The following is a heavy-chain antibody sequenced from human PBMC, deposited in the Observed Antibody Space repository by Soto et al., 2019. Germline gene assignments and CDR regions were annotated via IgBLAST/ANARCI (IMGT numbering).Heavy chain of an antibody. CDR1: GFTFSGSA. J-gene: IGHJ3*02. CDR3: TTRYSYDDAFDI. CDR2: IRRKANSYGT. Sequence: GGSLRLSCAASGFTFSGSAMHWVRQASGKGLEWVGRIRRKANSYGTAYAASEKGRFTISRDDSKNTAYLQMNSLKTEDSAVYYCTTRYSYDDAFDIWGQGTMGTVSS. D-gene: IGHD5-18*01. V-gene: IGHV3-73*01.